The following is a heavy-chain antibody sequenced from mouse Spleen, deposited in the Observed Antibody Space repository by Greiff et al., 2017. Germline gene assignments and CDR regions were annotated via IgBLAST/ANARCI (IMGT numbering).Heavy chain of an antibody. CDR3: ARYDYDGDAMDD. CDR2: ISSGGSYT. CDR1: GFTFSSYA. J-gene: IGHJ4*01. D-gene: IGHD2-4*01. Sequence: EVMLVESGGGLVKPGGSLKLSCAASGFTFSSYAMSWVRQTPEKRLEWVATISSGGSYTYYPDSVKGRFTISRDNAKNTLYLQMSSLRSEDTAMYYCARYDYDGDAMDDWGQGTSGTVSS. V-gene: IGHV5-9-1*01.